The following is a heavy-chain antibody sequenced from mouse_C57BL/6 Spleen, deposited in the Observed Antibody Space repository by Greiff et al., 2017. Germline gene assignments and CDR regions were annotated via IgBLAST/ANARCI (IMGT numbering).Heavy chain of an antibody. CDR3: AMDYYGSSYENFDV. V-gene: IGHV1-64*01. J-gene: IGHJ1*03. CDR1: GYTFTSYW. D-gene: IGHD1-1*01. CDR2: IHPNSGST. Sequence: VQLQQSGAELVKPGASVKLSCKASGYTFTSYWMHWVKQRPGQGLEWIGMIHPNSGSTNYNEKFKSKATLTVDKSSSTAYMQLSSLTSEDSAVYYCAMDYYGSSYENFDVWGTGTTVTVSS.